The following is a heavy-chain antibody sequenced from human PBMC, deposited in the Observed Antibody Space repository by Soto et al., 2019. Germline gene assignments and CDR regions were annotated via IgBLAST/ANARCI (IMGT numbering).Heavy chain of an antibody. CDR3: ARGNYASNFDY. J-gene: IGHJ4*02. Sequence: SETLSLTCAVSGGSISGFYWSWIRQSPGRGLEWIGFVYYSGSTNYNPSLKSRVTISLDTSKNQFSLKLSSVTVADTAVYYCARGNYASNFDYWGQGTLVTVSS. CDR1: GGSISGFY. CDR2: VYYSGST. D-gene: IGHD1-7*01. V-gene: IGHV4-59*01.